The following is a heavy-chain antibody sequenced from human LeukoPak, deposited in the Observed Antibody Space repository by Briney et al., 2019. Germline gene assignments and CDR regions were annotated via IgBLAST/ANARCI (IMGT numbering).Heavy chain of an antibody. V-gene: IGHV4-59*04. CDR1: GGSISSYY. J-gene: IGHJ4*02. CDR2: IYYSGST. Sequence: WETLSLTCTVSGGSISSYYWSWIRQPPGKGLEWIGYIYYSGSTNYNPSLKSRVSMSLDTSKNEFSLRLKSVTAADTAVYYCVAAQVIVREHWGQGTLVTVSS. CDR3: VAAQVIVREH. D-gene: IGHD1/OR15-1a*01.